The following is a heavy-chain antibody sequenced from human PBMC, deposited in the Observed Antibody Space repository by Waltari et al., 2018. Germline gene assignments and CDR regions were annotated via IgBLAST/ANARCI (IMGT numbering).Heavy chain of an antibody. CDR3: ARVSATSWSSAYYFDF. Sequence: QVQLQESGPGLLKPSETLSLTCTVAGVSISSFYWGWIRQTAGKGLEGVDRIYISGSSSSNPALKCRVTMSDDTSKIQFSLRLTSVTPADTAVYYCARVSATSWSSAYYFDFWGQGILVTVSS. CDR2: IYISGSS. V-gene: IGHV4-4*07. CDR1: GVSISSFY. D-gene: IGHD2-2*01. J-gene: IGHJ4*02.